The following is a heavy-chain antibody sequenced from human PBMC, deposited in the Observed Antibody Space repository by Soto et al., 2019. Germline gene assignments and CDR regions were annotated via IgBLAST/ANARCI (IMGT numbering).Heavy chain of an antibody. Sequence: SETLSLTCTVSGGSISSYYWSWIRQPAGKGLEWIGRIYTSGSTNYNPSLKSRVTMSVDTSKNQFSLKLSSVTAADTAVYYCARDDMVRGVHYYYCGMDVWGQGTTVTVSS. V-gene: IGHV4-4*07. J-gene: IGHJ6*02. CDR1: GGSISSYY. D-gene: IGHD3-10*01. CDR3: ARDDMVRGVHYYYCGMDV. CDR2: IYTSGST.